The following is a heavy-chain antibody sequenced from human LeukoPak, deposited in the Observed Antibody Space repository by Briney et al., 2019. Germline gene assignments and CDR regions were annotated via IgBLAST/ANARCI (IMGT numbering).Heavy chain of an antibody. CDR3: ARGFGIAARPADY. Sequence: ASVKVSCKASGYTFTSYGISWVRQAPGQGLEWMGWINPNSGGTNYAQKFQGRVTMTRDTSISTAYMELSRLRSDDTAVYYCARGFGIAARPADYWGQGTLVTVSS. J-gene: IGHJ4*02. D-gene: IGHD6-6*01. V-gene: IGHV1-2*02. CDR2: INPNSGGT. CDR1: GYTFTSYG.